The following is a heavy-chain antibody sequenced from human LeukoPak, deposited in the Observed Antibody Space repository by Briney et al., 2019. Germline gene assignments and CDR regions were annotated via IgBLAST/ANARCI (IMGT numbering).Heavy chain of an antibody. V-gene: IGHV3-23*01. CDR2: ISDSGGST. CDR1: GFTLSKYA. CDR3: ATQNFDY. J-gene: IGHJ4*02. Sequence: GGSLRLSCAASGFTLSKYAMSWVPQAPRQGLEWVSTISDSGGSTYYADSVKGRFTLSRDNSKSTLSLQMNSLRADDTAVYYCATQNFDYWGQGTLVTVSS.